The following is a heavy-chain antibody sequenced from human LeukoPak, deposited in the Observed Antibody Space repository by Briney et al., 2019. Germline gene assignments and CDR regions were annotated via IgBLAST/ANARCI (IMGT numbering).Heavy chain of an antibody. D-gene: IGHD2-15*01. V-gene: IGHV3-33*01. CDR2: IWYDGSNK. CDR1: GFTFSNYG. J-gene: IGHJ6*02. Sequence: GRSLRLSCAASGFTFSNYGMHWVRQAPGKGLEWVAVIWYDGSNKYYADSVKGRFAISRDNSRTTLYLQMNGLRAEDTAVYYCARVGYCSGGSCYPDYYYFYGMDVWGQGTTVTVSS. CDR3: ARVGYCSGGSCYPDYYYFYGMDV.